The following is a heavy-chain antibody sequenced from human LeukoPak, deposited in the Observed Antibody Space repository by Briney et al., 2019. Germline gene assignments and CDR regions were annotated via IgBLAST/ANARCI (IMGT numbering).Heavy chain of an antibody. CDR2: IYTSGST. Sequence: SETLSLTCTVSGGSISSYYWSWIRQPPGKGLEWIGYIYTSGSTNYNPSLKSRVTISVDTSKNQFSLKLSSVTAADTAVYYCARHLDQEMATQSRDAFGIWGQGTMVTVSS. CDR1: GGSISSYY. V-gene: IGHV4-4*09. CDR3: ARHLDQEMATQSRDAFGI. J-gene: IGHJ3*02. D-gene: IGHD5-24*01.